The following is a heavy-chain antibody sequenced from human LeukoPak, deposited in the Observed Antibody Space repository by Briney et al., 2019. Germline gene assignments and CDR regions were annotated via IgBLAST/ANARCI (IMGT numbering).Heavy chain of an antibody. CDR2: INPNSGGT. D-gene: IGHD3-10*01. V-gene: IGHV1-2*02. CDR3: ARGPPSPPLWFGESNPRPFDY. CDR1: GYTFTGYY. Sequence: ASVKVSCKASGYTFTGYYMHWVRQAPGQGLEWMGWINPNSGGTNYAQKFQGRVTMTRDTSISTAYMELSRLRSDDTAVYYCARGPPSPPLWFGESNPRPFDYWGQGTLVTVSS. J-gene: IGHJ4*02.